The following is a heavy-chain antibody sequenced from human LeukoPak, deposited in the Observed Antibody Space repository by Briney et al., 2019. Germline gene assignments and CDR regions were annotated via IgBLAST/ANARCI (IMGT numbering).Heavy chain of an antibody. CDR1: GFTFSSYW. Sequence: PGGSLRLSCAASGFTFSSYWMSWVRQAPGKGLEWVANIKQDGSEKYYVDSVKGRFTISRDNAKNSLYLQMNSLRAEDTAVYYCAQYYDFWSGYYPWRYWGQGTLVTVSS. D-gene: IGHD3-3*01. V-gene: IGHV3-7*01. CDR3: AQYYDFWSGYYPWRY. J-gene: IGHJ4*02. CDR2: IKQDGSEK.